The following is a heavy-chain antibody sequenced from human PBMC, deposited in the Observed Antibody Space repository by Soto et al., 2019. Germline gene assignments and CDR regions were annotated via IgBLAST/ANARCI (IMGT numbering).Heavy chain of an antibody. Sequence: GESLKISCKGSGYSFTSYWISWVRQMPGKGLEWMGRIDPSDSYTNYSPSFQGHVTISADKSISTAYLQWSSLKASDTAMYYCARLLGYCSGGSCYDYYYGMDVWGQRTTVTVSS. CDR1: GYSFTSYW. D-gene: IGHD2-15*01. V-gene: IGHV5-10-1*01. J-gene: IGHJ6*02. CDR3: ARLLGYCSGGSCYDYYYGMDV. CDR2: IDPSDSYT.